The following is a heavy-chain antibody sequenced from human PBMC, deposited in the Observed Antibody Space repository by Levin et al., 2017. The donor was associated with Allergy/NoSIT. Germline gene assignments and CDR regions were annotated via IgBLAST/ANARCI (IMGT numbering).Heavy chain of an antibody. CDR2: IYYSGST. V-gene: IGHV4-31*03. D-gene: IGHD3-22*01. CDR1: GGSISSGGYY. CDR3: ARDYYAQDMIDP. Sequence: SQTLSLTCTVSGGSISSGGYYWSWIRQHPGKGLEWIGYIYYSGSTNYNPSLKSRITISLDASKNQFSLKLSSVTAADTAVYCCARDYYAQDMIDPWGQGTRVTGSS. J-gene: IGHJ5*02.